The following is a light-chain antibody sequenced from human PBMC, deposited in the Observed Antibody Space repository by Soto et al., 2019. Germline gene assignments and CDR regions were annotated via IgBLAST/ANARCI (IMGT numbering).Light chain of an antibody. J-gene: IGKJ1*01. V-gene: IGKV1-39*01. CDR3: QQSYSTLQT. CDR2: AAS. Sequence: DIQMTHSPSALSASVGDIVTITCRASQSINSWLAWYQQKSGKAPKLLIYAASSLQSGVPSRFSGSGSGTDSTLTISSLQPEDFATYYCQQSYSTLQTFGQGTKVDIK. CDR1: QSINSW.